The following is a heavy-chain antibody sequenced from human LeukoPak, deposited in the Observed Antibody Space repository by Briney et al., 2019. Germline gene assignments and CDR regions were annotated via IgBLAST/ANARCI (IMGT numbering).Heavy chain of an antibody. Sequence: GGSLRLSCAASGFTFSSSWMHWVRHAPGKGLVWVSRINSDGSSTIHADSVKGRFTISRDKAKNTLYLQMNSLRAEDTAVYYCAREVYSSGWSSFDYWGQGTLVTVSS. CDR2: INSDGSST. V-gene: IGHV3-74*01. CDR3: AREVYSSGWSSFDY. J-gene: IGHJ4*02. CDR1: GFTFSSSW. D-gene: IGHD6-19*01.